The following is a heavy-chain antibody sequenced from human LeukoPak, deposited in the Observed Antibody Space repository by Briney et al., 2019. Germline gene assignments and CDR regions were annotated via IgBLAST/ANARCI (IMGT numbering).Heavy chain of an antibody. CDR2: IIPILGKA. CDR3: ARVEQQLVQGSYYYYGMDV. J-gene: IGHJ6*02. V-gene: IGHV1-69*04. D-gene: IGHD6-13*01. CDR1: GGTFSSYA. Sequence: SVKVSCKASGGTFSSYAISWVRQAPGQGLEWMGRIIPILGKANYAQKFQGRVTITADKSTSTAYMELSSLRSEDTAVYYCARVEQQLVQGSYYYYGMDVWGQGTTVTVSS.